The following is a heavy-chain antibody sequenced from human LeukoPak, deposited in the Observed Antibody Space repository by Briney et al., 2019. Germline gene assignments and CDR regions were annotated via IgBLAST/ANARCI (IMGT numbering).Heavy chain of an antibody. D-gene: IGHD3-3*01. J-gene: IGHJ4*02. CDR2: IYYSGST. V-gene: IGHV4-59*01. CDR3: ARALVRSPYDFWN. Sequence: PSETLPLTCTVSGGSISSYYWSWIRQPPGKGLEWIGYIYYSGSTNYNPSLKSRVTISVDTSKNQFSLKLSSVTAADTAVYYCARALVRSPYDFWNWGQGTLVTVSS. CDR1: GGSISSYY.